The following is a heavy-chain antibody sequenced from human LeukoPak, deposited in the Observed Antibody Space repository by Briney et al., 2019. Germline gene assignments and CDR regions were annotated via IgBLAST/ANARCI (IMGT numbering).Heavy chain of an antibody. Sequence: GESLKISCKGSGYSFTSYWIGWVRQMPGKGLEWMGIIYPGDSDTRYSPSFQGQVTISADKSISTAYLQWSSLKASDTAMYYCARRWMSSTCKGWFDPWGQGTLVTVSS. CDR2: IYPGDSDT. CDR3: ARRWMSSTCKGWFDP. D-gene: IGHD2-2*01. CDR1: GYSFTSYW. J-gene: IGHJ5*02. V-gene: IGHV5-51*01.